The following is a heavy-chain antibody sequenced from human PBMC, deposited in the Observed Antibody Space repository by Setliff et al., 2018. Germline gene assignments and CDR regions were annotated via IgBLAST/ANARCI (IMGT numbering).Heavy chain of an antibody. CDR1: GYTFSNYG. J-gene: IGHJ3*02. CDR2: ISAYNGYI. D-gene: IGHD2-2*01. Sequence: ASVKVSCKASGYTFSNYGISWVRQAPGQGLEWMGWISAYNGYIIYAQKLQGRVTMTTDTSTSTAYMEVRSLRSDDTAVYYCAKAPGTVVVPASRSAFDIWGQGTMVTVSS. V-gene: IGHV1-18*01. CDR3: AKAPGTVVVPASRSAFDI.